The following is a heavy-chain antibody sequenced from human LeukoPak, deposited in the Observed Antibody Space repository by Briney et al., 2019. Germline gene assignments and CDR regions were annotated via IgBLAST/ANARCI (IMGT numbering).Heavy chain of an antibody. CDR3: ARGDVRYSYGYRYYGMDV. J-gene: IGHJ6*02. D-gene: IGHD5-18*01. V-gene: IGHV4-34*01. CDR2: INHSGST. Sequence: PSETLSLTCAVYGGSFSGYYWSWIRQPPGKGLEWIGEINHSGSTNYNPSLKSRVTISVDTSKNQFSLKLSSVTAADTAVYYCARGDVRYSYGYRYYGMDVWGQGNTVTVSS. CDR1: GGSFSGYY.